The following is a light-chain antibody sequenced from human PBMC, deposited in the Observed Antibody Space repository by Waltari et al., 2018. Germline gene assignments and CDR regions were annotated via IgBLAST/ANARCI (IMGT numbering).Light chain of an antibody. CDR3: CTCTSSSSYV. V-gene: IGLV2-14*03. CDR1: TKDVDGHKC. Sequence: QSALTQPASVSGSPGQSITISCSGITKDVDGHKCVSWYQHHPGKAPKLLIYDVTNRPSGVTNRFAGSKSGNTASLSISGLRAEEEAVYHCCTCTSSSSYVFGGGTKVTVL. CDR2: DVT. J-gene: IGLJ2*01.